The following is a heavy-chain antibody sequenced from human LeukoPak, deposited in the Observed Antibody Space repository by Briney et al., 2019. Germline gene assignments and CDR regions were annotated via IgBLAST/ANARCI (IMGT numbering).Heavy chain of an antibody. CDR1: GYTFTGYY. CDR3: ARDPTTAMVEYYFDY. D-gene: IGHD5-18*01. J-gene: IGHJ4*02. V-gene: IGHV1-2*04. Sequence: ASVKVSCKASGYTFTGYYMHWVRQTPGQGLEWMGWINPNSGGTNYAQKFQGWVTMTRDTSISTAYMELSRLRSDDTAVYYCARDPTTAMVEYYFDYWGQGTLVTVSS. CDR2: INPNSGGT.